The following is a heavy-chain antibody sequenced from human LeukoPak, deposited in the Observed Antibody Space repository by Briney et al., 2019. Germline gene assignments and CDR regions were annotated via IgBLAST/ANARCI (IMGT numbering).Heavy chain of an antibody. D-gene: IGHD3-3*01. V-gene: IGHV3-30*18. Sequence: GGSLRLSCVASGFTFTTYGMNWVRQAPGKGLEWVAVISYDRSNKYYADSVKGRFTISRDNSKNTLYLQMNSLRAEDTAVYYCAKSYYDFWSGYYQTFDYWGQGTLVTVSS. CDR2: ISYDRSNK. J-gene: IGHJ4*02. CDR1: GFTFTTYG. CDR3: AKSYYDFWSGYYQTFDY.